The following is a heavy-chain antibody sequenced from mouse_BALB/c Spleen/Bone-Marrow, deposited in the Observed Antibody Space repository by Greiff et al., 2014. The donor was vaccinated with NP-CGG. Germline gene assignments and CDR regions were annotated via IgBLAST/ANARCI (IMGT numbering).Heavy chain of an antibody. D-gene: IGHD1-1*01. Sequence: VQLQQSGPELVKPGASTKISCKASGYSFTDYTMNWVKQSHGKNLEWIGLINPYNGGTTYNQKFKGKATLTVDKSSSTAYMELLSLTSEDSAVYYCARERYYGTSYDYYYALDSGGQGTSVTVSS. J-gene: IGHJ4*01. CDR3: ARERYYGTSYDYYYALDS. CDR2: INPYNGGT. V-gene: IGHV1-26*01. CDR1: GYSFTDYT.